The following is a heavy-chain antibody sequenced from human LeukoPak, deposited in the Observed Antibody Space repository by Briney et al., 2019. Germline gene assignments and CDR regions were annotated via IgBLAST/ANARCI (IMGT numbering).Heavy chain of an antibody. V-gene: IGHV5-51*01. CDR3: ARQDCSGGSCYYQRNWFDP. D-gene: IGHD2-15*01. CDR2: IYPGDSDT. Sequence: GESLKISCKGSGYSFTSYWIGWVRQMPGKGLEWMGIIYPGDSDTRYSPSFQGQVTISADKSISTAYLQWSSLKAPDTAMYYCARQDCSGGSCYYQRNWFDPWGQGTLVTVSS. J-gene: IGHJ5*02. CDR1: GYSFTSYW.